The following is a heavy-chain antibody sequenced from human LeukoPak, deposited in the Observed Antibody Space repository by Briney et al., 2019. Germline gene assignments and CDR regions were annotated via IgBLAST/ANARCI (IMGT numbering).Heavy chain of an antibody. CDR3: ARYPVTTGIDY. CDR1: GGSFSGYY. D-gene: IGHD4-11*01. Sequence: SETLSLTCAVYGGSFSGYYWSWIRQPPGKGLEWIGEINHSGSADYNPSLKSRVTISVDTSKNQFSLKLSSVTAADTAVYYCARYPVTTGIDYWGQGTLVTVSS. CDR2: INHSGSA. V-gene: IGHV4-34*01. J-gene: IGHJ4*02.